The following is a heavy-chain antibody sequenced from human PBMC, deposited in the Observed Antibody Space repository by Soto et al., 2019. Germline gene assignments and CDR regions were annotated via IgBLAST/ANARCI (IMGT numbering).Heavy chain of an antibody. CDR1: GFTFSSYG. D-gene: IGHD5-12*01. Sequence: PGGSLRLSCAASGFTFSSYGMHWVRQAPGKGLEWVAVIWYDGSNKYYADSVKGRFTISRDNSKNTLYLQMNSLRAEDTAVYYCARDSEMATIPPYFDYWGQGTLVTVSS. V-gene: IGHV3-33*01. CDR2: IWYDGSNK. J-gene: IGHJ4*02. CDR3: ARDSEMATIPPYFDY.